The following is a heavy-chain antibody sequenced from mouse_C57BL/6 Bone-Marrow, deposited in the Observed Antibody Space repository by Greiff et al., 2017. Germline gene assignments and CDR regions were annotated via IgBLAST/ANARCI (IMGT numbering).Heavy chain of an antibody. CDR1: GFTFSSYA. Sequence: EVNLLESGGGLVKPGGSLKLSCAASGFTFSSYAMSWVRQTPEKRLEWVATINDGGSYTYYPDNVKGRFPIARDNAKNNQYLQMSYLKSEDTALEYCARGRTRVTYGYFDVWGTGTTVTVSS. V-gene: IGHV5-4*03. CDR3: ARGRTRVTYGYFDV. CDR2: INDGGSYT. J-gene: IGHJ1*03. D-gene: IGHD2-5*01.